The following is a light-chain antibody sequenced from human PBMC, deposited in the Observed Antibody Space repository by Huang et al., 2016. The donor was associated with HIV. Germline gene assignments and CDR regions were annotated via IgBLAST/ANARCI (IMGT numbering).Light chain of an antibody. V-gene: IGKV1-6*01. CDR1: QDIGND. Sequence: AIQMTQSPASLSASVGDRVTITCRASQDIGNDLGWYQQRIGKAPKLLVSTSSHLPSGVPSRFTGSGSGTHFTLTISGLQPEDFATYYCLQDYTYPWTVGQGTKVEI. J-gene: IGKJ1*01. CDR3: LQDYTYPWT. CDR2: TSS.